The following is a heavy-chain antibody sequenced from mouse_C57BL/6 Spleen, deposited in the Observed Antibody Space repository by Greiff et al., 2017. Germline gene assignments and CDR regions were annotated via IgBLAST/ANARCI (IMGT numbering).Heavy chain of an antibody. CDR2: IYPGSGST. CDR1: GYTFPSYW. D-gene: IGHD6-1*01. Sequence: QVKLQQPGAELVKPGASGKMSCKASGYTFPSYWITWVKQRPGQGLEWIGDIYPGSGSTNYNEKFKSKATLTVDTSPSTAYMQLSSLTSEGSAVYYCARGGGPQDYWGQSTTLTVSS. V-gene: IGHV1-55*01. CDR3: ARGGGPQDY. J-gene: IGHJ2*01.